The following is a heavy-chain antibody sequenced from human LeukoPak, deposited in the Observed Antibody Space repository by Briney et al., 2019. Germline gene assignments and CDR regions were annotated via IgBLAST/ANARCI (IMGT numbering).Heavy chain of an antibody. CDR1: GYTFTSYD. CDR2: MNPNSGNT. V-gene: IGHV1-8*01. CDR3: ARGHYYGSGSYSKGSDY. D-gene: IGHD3-10*01. J-gene: IGHJ4*02. Sequence: ASVKVSCKASGYTFTSYDINWVRQATGQGLEWMGWMNPNSGNTGYAQKFQGRVTMTRKTSISTAYMELSSLRSEDTAVYYCARGHYYGSGSYSKGSDYWGQGTLVTVSS.